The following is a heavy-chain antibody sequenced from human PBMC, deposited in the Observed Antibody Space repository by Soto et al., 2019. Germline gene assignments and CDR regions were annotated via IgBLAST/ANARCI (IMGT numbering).Heavy chain of an antibody. Sequence: QVQLVQSGAEVKKPGSSVKVSCKSSGGTFGSYAISWVRQAPGQGLEWMGGVIPIFGTPHYAQKFHGRVTMTADIPTSTAYLELSSLKSADTAVYYCAKIRWTISLQEEDAIWGQGTLVNVSS. D-gene: IGHD2-15*01. CDR2: VIPIFGTP. CDR1: GGTFGSYA. J-gene: IGHJ4*02. CDR3: AKIRWTISLQEEDAI. V-gene: IGHV1-69*06.